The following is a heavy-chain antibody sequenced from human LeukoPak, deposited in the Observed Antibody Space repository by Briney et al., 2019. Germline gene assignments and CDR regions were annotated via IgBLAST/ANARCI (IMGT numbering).Heavy chain of an antibody. CDR3: AKDGYSSGWWYYFDY. J-gene: IGHJ4*02. V-gene: IGHV3-21*04. D-gene: IGHD6-19*01. CDR2: ISSSSSYI. CDR1: GVTFSSYS. Sequence: PGGSLRLSCAASGVTFSSYSMNWVRQAPGKGPEWVSSISSSSSYIYYADSVKGRFTISRDNAKNTLYLQMNSLRAEDTAVYYCAKDGYSSGWWYYFDYWGQGTLVTVSS.